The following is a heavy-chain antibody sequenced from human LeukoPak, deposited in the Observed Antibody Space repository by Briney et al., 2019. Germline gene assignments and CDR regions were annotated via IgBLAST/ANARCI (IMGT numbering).Heavy chain of an antibody. Sequence: PSQTLSLTCAVSGGSISSGGYSWSWIRQPPGKGLEWIGYIYHSGSTYYNPSLKSRVTISVDRSKNQFSLKLSSVTAADTVVYYCAREVSWGYFDYWGQGTLVTVSS. D-gene: IGHD7-27*01. J-gene: IGHJ4*02. V-gene: IGHV4-30-2*01. CDR3: AREVSWGYFDY. CDR1: GGSISSGGYS. CDR2: IYHSGST.